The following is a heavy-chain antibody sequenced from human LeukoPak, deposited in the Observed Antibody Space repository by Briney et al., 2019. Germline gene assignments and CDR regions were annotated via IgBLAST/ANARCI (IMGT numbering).Heavy chain of an antibody. J-gene: IGHJ4*02. CDR3: ARASRSTSSEC. CDR1: GFTFSDSW. CDR2: TNQDGSVR. V-gene: IGHV3-7*01. D-gene: IGHD6-6*01. Sequence: GGSLRLSCATSGFTFSDSWMSWFRQAPGKGLAWVAITNQDGSVRFYVDSVKGRFTISRDNAKNSLYLYMNSLRVEDTAVYFCARASRSTSSECWGQGILVTVSS.